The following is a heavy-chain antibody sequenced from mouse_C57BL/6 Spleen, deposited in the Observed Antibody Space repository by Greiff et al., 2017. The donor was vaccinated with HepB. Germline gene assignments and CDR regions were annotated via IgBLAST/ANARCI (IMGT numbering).Heavy chain of an antibody. CDR2: INPNNGGT. CDR1: GYTFTDYN. D-gene: IGHD1-1*01. Sequence: VQLKQSGPELVKPGASVKMSCKASGYTFTDYNMHWVKQSHGKSLEWIGYINPNNGGTSYNQKFKGKATLTVNKSSSTAYMELRSLTSEYSAVYYCSRGDYYGSSYGYWYFDVWGTGTTVTVSS. CDR3: SRGDYYGSSYGYWYFDV. J-gene: IGHJ1*03. V-gene: IGHV1-22*01.